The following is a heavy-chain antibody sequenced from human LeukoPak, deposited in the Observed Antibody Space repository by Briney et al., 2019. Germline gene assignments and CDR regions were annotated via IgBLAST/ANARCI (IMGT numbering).Heavy chain of an antibody. J-gene: IGHJ4*02. CDR3: TTATYYYDSSGYLD. D-gene: IGHD3-22*01. CDR2: ISGSGGST. Sequence: GGSLRLSCAASGFTFSSYAMSWVRQAPGKGLEWVSAISGSGGSTYYADSAKGRFTISRDNSKNTLYLQMNSLRAEDTAVYYCTTATYYYDSSGYLDWGQGTLVTVSS. V-gene: IGHV3-23*01. CDR1: GFTFSSYA.